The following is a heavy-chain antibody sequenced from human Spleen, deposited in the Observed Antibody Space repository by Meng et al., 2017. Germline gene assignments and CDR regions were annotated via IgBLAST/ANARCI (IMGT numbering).Heavy chain of an antibody. CDR1: GGSISSSNW. CDR2: MYHTGSP. Sequence: QVRLQGSGPGLGEPSGPLPPPCAVSGGSISSSNWWSWLRQPPGKGLEWIGEMYHTGSPNYNPSLKSRVTFSVDKSKNEFSLKLSSVTAADTAVYYCARVGGGSSSFFWFDPWGQGTLVTVSS. D-gene: IGHD6-6*01. CDR3: ARVGGGSSSFFWFDP. J-gene: IGHJ5*02. V-gene: IGHV4-4*02.